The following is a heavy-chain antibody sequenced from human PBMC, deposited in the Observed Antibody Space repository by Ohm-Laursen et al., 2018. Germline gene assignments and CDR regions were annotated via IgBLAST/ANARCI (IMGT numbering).Heavy chain of an antibody. V-gene: IGHV1-2*02. CDR3: ARGPGYYDSSGFLDY. CDR1: GYIFIGYY. J-gene: IGHJ4*02. CDR2: IHPNSGGT. D-gene: IGHD3-22*01. Sequence: ASVKVSCKASGYIFIGYYIHWVRQAPGQGLEWMGWIHPNSGGTNYEQKFQGRVTMTRDTSISTAYMELSRLRSDDTAVYYCARGPGYYDSSGFLDYWGQGTLVTVSS.